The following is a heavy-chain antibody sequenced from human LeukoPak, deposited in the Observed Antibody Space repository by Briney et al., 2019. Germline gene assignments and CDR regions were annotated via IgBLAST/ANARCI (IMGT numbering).Heavy chain of an antibody. Sequence: GGSLRLSCAASGFPFSSYAMRWVRQAPGEGLEWVSAISGSGGSTYYADSVKGRFTISRDNSKNTLYLQMNSLRAEDTAVYYCARVFSLWELDYWGQGTLVTVSS. CDR1: GFPFSSYA. J-gene: IGHJ4*02. CDR2: ISGSGGST. D-gene: IGHD1-26*01. CDR3: ARVFSLWELDY. V-gene: IGHV3-23*01.